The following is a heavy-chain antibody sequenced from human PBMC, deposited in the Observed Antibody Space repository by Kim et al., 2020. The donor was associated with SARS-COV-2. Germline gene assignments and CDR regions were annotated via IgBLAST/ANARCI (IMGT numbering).Heavy chain of an antibody. J-gene: IGHJ4*02. CDR3: ARGPSGPRTHFDY. Sequence: SETLSLTCAVYGGSFSGYYWSWIRQPPGKGLEWIGEINHSGSTNYNPSLKSRVTISVDTSKNQFSLKLSSVTAADTAVYYCARGPSGPRTHFDYWGQGTLVTVSS. V-gene: IGHV4-34*01. CDR2: INHSGST. CDR1: GGSFSGYY. D-gene: IGHD3-3*01.